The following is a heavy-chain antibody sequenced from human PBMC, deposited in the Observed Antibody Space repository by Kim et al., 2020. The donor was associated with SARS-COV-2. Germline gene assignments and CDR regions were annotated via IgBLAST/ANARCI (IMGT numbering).Heavy chain of an antibody. V-gene: IGHV3-33*01. CDR3: ASGEGYGSGSYVY. Sequence: GGSLRLSCAASGFTFSSYGMHWVRQAPGKGLEWVAVIWYDGSNKYYADSVKGRFTISRDNSKNTLYLQMNSLRAEDTAVYYCASGEGYGSGSYVYWGQGTLVTVSS. D-gene: IGHD3-10*01. CDR1: GFTFSSYG. J-gene: IGHJ4*02. CDR2: IWYDGSNK.